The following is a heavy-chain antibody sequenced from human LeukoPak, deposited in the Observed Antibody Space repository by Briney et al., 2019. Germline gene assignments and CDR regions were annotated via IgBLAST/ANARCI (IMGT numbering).Heavy chain of an antibody. D-gene: IGHD2-2*01. CDR1: GYTFTGYY. CDR3: ARGLHHIVLGPAAIEEGDY. V-gene: IGHV1-2*02. CDR2: INPNSGGT. J-gene: IGHJ4*02. Sequence: ASVKVSCKASGYTFTGYYMHWVRQAPGQGLEWMGWINPNSGGTNYAQKFQGRVTMTRDTSISTAYMELSRLRSDDTAVYYCARGLHHIVLGPAAIEEGDYWGQGTLVTVSS.